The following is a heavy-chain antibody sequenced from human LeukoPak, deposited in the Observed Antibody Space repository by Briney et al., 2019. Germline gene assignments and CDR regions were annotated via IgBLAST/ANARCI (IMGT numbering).Heavy chain of an antibody. J-gene: IGHJ4*02. Sequence: PGGSLRLSCAASGFTFSSYSMNWVRQAPGKGLEWVSYISSSSSTIYYADSVKGRFTISRDNAKNSLYLKMNSLRAEDTAVYYCASREDYWGQGTLVTVSS. CDR1: GFTFSSYS. V-gene: IGHV3-48*01. CDR2: ISSSSSTI. CDR3: ASREDY. D-gene: IGHD5-24*01.